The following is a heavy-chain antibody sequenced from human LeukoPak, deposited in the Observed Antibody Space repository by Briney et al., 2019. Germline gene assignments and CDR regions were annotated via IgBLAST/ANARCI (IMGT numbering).Heavy chain of an antibody. D-gene: IGHD3-10*01. CDR3: ARLRHYGSGSYPMTGNWFDP. Sequence: SETLSLTCAVYGGSFSGYYWSWIRQPPGKGLEWIGEINHSGSTNYNPSLKSRVTISVDTSKNQFSLKLSSVTAADTAVYYCARLRHYGSGSYPMTGNWFDPWGQGTLVSVSS. V-gene: IGHV4-34*01. CDR2: INHSGST. J-gene: IGHJ5*02. CDR1: GGSFSGYY.